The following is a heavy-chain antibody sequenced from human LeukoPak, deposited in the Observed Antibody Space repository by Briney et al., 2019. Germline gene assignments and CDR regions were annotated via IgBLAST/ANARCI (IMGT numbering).Heavy chain of an antibody. D-gene: IGHD3-16*01. V-gene: IGHV4-34*01. Sequence: SETLSLTCAVYGGSFSGYYWSWIRQPPGKGLEWIGEINHSGSTNYNPSLKSRVTISVDTSKNQFSLKLSSVTAADTAVYYCARDNDSRDPPHFDYWGQGTLVTVSS. CDR3: ARDNDSRDPPHFDY. J-gene: IGHJ4*02. CDR1: GGSFSGYY. CDR2: INHSGST.